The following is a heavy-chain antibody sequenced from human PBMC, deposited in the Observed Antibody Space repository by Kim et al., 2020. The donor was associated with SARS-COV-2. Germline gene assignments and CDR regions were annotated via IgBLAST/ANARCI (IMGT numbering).Heavy chain of an antibody. J-gene: IGHJ5*02. CDR1: GYTFTGYY. CDR2: INPNSGGT. Sequence: ASVKVSCKASGYTFTGYYMHWVRQAPGQGLEWMGRINPNSGGTNYAQKFQGRVTMTRDTSISTAYMELSRLRSDDTAVYYCATLEYYYDSSGYGWFDPWGQGTLVTVSS. V-gene: IGHV1-2*06. CDR3: ATLEYYYDSSGYGWFDP. D-gene: IGHD3-22*01.